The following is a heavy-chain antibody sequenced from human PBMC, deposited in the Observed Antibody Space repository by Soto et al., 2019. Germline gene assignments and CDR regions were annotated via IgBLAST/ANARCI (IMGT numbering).Heavy chain of an antibody. Sequence: GASVKVSCKASGGTFSSYAISWVRQAPGQGLEWMGGIIPIFGTANYAQKFQGRVTITADESTSTAYMELSSLRSEDTAVYYCARSDYYDILTGYYDPLAYWGQGTLVTVSS. V-gene: IGHV1-69*13. CDR2: IIPIFGTA. CDR1: GGTFSSYA. D-gene: IGHD3-9*01. J-gene: IGHJ4*02. CDR3: ARSDYYDILTGYYDPLAY.